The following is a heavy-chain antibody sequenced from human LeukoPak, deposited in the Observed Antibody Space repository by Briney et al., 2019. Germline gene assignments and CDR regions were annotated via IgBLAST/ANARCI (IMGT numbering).Heavy chain of an antibody. J-gene: IGHJ6*02. CDR3: AKDSEHNYYYGMDV. Sequence: GGSLRLSCAASGFTFDDYAMHWVRQAPGKGLEWVSGISWNSGSIGYADSVKGRFTISRDNAKNSLYLQMNSLRAEDTTLYYCAKDSEHNYYYGMDVWGQGTTVTVSS. D-gene: IGHD1-14*01. CDR2: ISWNSGSI. CDR1: GFTFDDYA. V-gene: IGHV3-9*01.